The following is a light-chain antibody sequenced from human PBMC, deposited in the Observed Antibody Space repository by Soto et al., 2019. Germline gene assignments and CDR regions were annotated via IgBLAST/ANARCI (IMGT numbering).Light chain of an antibody. J-gene: IGKJ1*01. CDR2: KAS. Sequence: DIVITQSPSTLSVSVGDRATLTCRASQTISSLFAWYQQKPGQAPKLLIYKASTLKSGVPSRFSGSGSGTEFTLTISSLQPDDFVTYYCQQYNSYSVAFGQGTKVDIK. CDR1: QTISSL. CDR3: QQYNSYSVA. V-gene: IGKV1-5*03.